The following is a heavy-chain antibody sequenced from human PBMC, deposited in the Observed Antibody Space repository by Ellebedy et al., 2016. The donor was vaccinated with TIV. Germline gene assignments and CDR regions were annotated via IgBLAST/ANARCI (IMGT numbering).Heavy chain of an antibody. CDR1: GGSISSSSYY. D-gene: IGHD3-9*01. Sequence: SETLSLXXTVSGGSISSSSYYWGWIRQPPGKGLEWIGSIYYSGSTYYNPSLKSRVTISVDTSKNQFSLKLSSVTAADTAVYYCARPTWDILTGPSFYFDYWGQGTLVTVSS. CDR2: IYYSGST. CDR3: ARPTWDILTGPSFYFDY. J-gene: IGHJ4*02. V-gene: IGHV4-39*01.